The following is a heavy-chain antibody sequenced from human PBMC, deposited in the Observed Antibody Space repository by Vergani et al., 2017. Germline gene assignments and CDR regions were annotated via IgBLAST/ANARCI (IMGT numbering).Heavy chain of an antibody. V-gene: IGHV4-59*01. J-gene: IGHJ4*02. CDR1: GGSISSYY. CDR3: ARVFEYQLLN. CDR2: IYYSGST. D-gene: IGHD2-2*01. Sequence: QVQLQESGPGLVKPSETLSLTCTVSGGSISSYYWRWIRQPPGKGLEWIGYIYYSGSTNYNPSLKSRVTISVDTSKNQFSLKLSSVTAADTAVYYCARVFEYQLLNWGQGTLVTVSS.